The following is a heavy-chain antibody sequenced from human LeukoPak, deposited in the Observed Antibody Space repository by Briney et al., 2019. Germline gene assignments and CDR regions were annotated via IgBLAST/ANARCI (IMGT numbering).Heavy chain of an antibody. V-gene: IGHV3-20*04. D-gene: IGHD1-26*01. Sequence: TGGSLRLFCAASGFTFDDYGMSWVRQAPGKGLEWVSGINWNGGSTGYADSVKGRFTISRDNAKNSLYLQMNSLRAEDTALYYCARDIVGATTTYFDYWGQGTLVTVSS. CDR1: GFTFDDYG. J-gene: IGHJ4*02. CDR3: ARDIVGATTTYFDY. CDR2: INWNGGST.